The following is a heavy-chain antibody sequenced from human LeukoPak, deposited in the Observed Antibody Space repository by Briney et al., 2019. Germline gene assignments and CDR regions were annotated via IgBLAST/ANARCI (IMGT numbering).Heavy chain of an antibody. D-gene: IGHD4-23*01. J-gene: IGHJ4*02. CDR2: IYNSGST. CDR1: GGSISDYY. Sequence: AETLSLTCTVSGGSISDYYRNWIRQPPGEGLERIWYIYNSGSTNYNPSLKSRVTMSVNTSKNQFSLNLSSVTAADTAVYYCARGNKRAIDYWGQGTLVTVSS. V-gene: IGHV4-59*01. CDR3: ARGNKRAIDY.